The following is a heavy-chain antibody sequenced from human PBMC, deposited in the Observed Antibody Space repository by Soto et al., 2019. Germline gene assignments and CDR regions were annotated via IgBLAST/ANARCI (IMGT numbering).Heavy chain of an antibody. CDR1: GFTLSYYW. J-gene: IGHJ4*02. V-gene: IGHV3-7*01. D-gene: IGHD2-15*01. CDR3: ARDCSGGSCQY. Sequence: GGSLRLSCAASGFTLSYYWMSWVRQAPGKGLEWVANIKEDGSEKYYVDSVKGRFTISRDNAQNSVFLQMNSLRAEDTAIYYCARDCSGGSCQYWRQGTLVTVSS. CDR2: IKEDGSEK.